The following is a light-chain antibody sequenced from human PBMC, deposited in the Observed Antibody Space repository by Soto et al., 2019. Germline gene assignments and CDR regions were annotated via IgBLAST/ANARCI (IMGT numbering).Light chain of an antibody. V-gene: IGKV1-27*01. CDR3: QKYNDAPFT. CDR1: QAISNY. CDR2: AAS. J-gene: IGKJ3*01. Sequence: DIQMTQSPSSLSATVGDRVTITYRASQAISNYVAWYLQRPGKAPKLLIYAASTLQPGVPSRFSGSGSGTDFSLTISSLQSEDVGTYYCQKYNDAPFTFGPGTNVDLK.